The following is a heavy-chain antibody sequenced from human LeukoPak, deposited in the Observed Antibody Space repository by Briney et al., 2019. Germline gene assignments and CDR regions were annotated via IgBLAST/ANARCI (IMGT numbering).Heavy chain of an antibody. Sequence: SQTLSLTCAVSGGSISSGGYSWSWIRQPPGKGLEWIGYIYHSGSTYYNPSLKSRVTISVDRSKNQFSLKLSSVTAADTAVYYCARGSWGHGGHYGYWGQGTLVTVSS. CDR3: ARGSWGHGGHYGY. D-gene: IGHD3-22*01. CDR1: GGSISSGGYS. J-gene: IGHJ4*02. V-gene: IGHV4-30-2*01. CDR2: IYHSGST.